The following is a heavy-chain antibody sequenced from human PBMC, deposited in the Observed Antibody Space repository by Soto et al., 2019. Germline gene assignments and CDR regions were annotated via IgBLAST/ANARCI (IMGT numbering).Heavy chain of an antibody. V-gene: IGHV4-59*01. CDR1: GGSISSYY. CDR3: ARDVDYYYHYMDV. CDR2: IYYSGST. J-gene: IGHJ6*03. Sequence: SETLSLTCTVSGGSISSYYWSWIRQPPGKGLEWIGYIYYSGSTNYSPSLKSRVTISVDTSKNQFSLKLSSVTAADTAVYYCARDVDYYYHYMDVWGKGTTVTVSS. D-gene: IGHD2-21*01.